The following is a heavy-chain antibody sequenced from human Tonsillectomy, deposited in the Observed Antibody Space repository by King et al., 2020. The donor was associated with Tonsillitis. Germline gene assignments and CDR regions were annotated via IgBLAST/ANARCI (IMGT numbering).Heavy chain of an antibody. CDR3: ARAAYSSNWYIPFIFDY. V-gene: IGHV1-2*02. CDR1: GYTFTGYY. J-gene: IGHJ4*02. D-gene: IGHD6-13*01. CDR2: INPNSGDT. Sequence: VQLVQSGAEVKKPGASVRVSCKASGYTFTGYYMHWVRQAPGQGLEWVGWINPNSGDTNYAQNFQGRVTMTRDTSISTAYMELSRLRSDDTAVYYCARAAYSSNWYIPFIFDYWGQGTLVTVSS.